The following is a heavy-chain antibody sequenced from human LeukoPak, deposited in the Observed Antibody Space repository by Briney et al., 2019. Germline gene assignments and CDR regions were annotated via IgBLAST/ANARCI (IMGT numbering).Heavy chain of an antibody. CDR2: ISWNSGSI. Sequence: TGGSLRLSCAASGFTFDDYAMHWVRQAPGKGLEWVSGISWNSGSIGYADSVKGRFTISRDNAKNSLYLQMNSLRAEDTALYYCAKDIVAAGPRNYYYYGMDVWGQGTTVTVSS. CDR3: AKDIVAAGPRNYYYYGMDV. V-gene: IGHV3-9*01. CDR1: GFTFDDYA. J-gene: IGHJ6*02. D-gene: IGHD6-13*01.